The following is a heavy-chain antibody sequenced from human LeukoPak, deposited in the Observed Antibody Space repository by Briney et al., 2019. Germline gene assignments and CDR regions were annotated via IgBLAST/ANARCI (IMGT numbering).Heavy chain of an antibody. D-gene: IGHD2-2*03. J-gene: IGHJ3*02. CDR2: INRSGRT. V-gene: IGHV3-23*01. Sequence: GGSLRLSCAASGFTFSTYDMQWVRQAPGKGLEWVSGINRSGRTYYTDSVKGRFTISRDNSKNTLYLQMDSLRAEDTAVYYCAKGGYFAFETWGQGTMVAVSS. CDR1: GFTFSTYD. CDR3: AKGGYFAFET.